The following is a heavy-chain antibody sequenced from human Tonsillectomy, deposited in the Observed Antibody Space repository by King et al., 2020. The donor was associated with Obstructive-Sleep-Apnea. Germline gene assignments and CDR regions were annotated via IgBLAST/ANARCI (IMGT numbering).Heavy chain of an antibody. CDR3: AKDIGSIIIVEIHH. V-gene: IGHV3-9*01. CDR2: ITCNVGYI. J-gene: IGHJ1*01. Sequence: DVQLVESGGGLVQPGRSLRLSCAASGFTFDNYAMHWVRQAPGKGLEWVSGITCNVGYIGYADSVKGRFTISRDNAKNSLYLQMNSLRAEETALYYCAKDIGSIIIVEIHHWRQGPLVSVLS. D-gene: IGHD3-10*01. CDR1: GFTFDNYA.